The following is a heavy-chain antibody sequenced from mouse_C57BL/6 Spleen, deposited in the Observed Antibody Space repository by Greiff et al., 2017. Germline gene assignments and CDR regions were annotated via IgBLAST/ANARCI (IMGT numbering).Heavy chain of an antibody. CDR2: IDPSDSYT. J-gene: IGHJ4*01. CDR3: AREGNYRAMDY. D-gene: IGHD2-1*01. V-gene: IGHV1-59*01. Sequence: VQLQQPGAELVRPGTSVKLSCKASGYTFTSYWMHWVKQRPGQGLEWIGVIDPSDSYTNYNQKFKGKATLTVDTSSSTAYMQLSSLTSEDSAVYYCAREGNYRAMDYWGQGTSVTVSS. CDR1: GYTFTSYW.